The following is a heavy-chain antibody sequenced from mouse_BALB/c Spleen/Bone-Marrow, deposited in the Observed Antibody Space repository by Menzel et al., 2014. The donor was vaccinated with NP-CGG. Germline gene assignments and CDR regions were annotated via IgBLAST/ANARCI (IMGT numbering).Heavy chain of an antibody. D-gene: IGHD1-1*01. Sequence: VQLQQSGAELVKPGASVKMSRKASGYTFTSYWMHWVKQRPGQGLEWIGVIDPSDSYTSYNQKFKGKATLTVDTSSSTAYMQLSSLTSEDSAVYYCTRWGTTAVAYYAMDYWGQGTSVTVSS. V-gene: IGHV1S127*01. J-gene: IGHJ4*01. CDR1: GYTFTSYW. CDR2: IDPSDSYT. CDR3: TRWGTTAVAYYAMDY.